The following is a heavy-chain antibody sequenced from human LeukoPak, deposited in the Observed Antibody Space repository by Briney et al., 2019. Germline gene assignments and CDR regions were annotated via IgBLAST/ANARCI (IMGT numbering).Heavy chain of an antibody. CDR2: ICFSRPT. J-gene: IGHJ4*02. D-gene: IGHD3-10*01. CDR3: GRHFPETGRDEQPLEY. V-gene: IGHV4-39*01. CDR1: GGSIGSSDSY. Sequence: SETLSLTCTVSGGSIGSSDSYWAWVRQPPGKGLEWIGSICFSRPTYYNPSLKSRVTMSIDTSKNDFSLKVASVTTADTAVYYCGRHFPETGRDEQPLEYWGQGSLFTVSS.